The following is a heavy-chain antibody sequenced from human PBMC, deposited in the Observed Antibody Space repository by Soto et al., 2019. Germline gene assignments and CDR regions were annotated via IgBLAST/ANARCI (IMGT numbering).Heavy chain of an antibody. CDR2: ARNKANSYTT. J-gene: IGHJ3*02. CDR3: AKETGDYAFDI. CDR1: GFTFSDHY. Sequence: GGSLRLSCAASGFTFSDHYMDWVRQAPGKGLEWVGRARNKANSYTTEYAAYVKGRFTISRDDSKNSLYLQMNSLKTEDTEVYFCAKETGDYAFDIWGQGTMVTV. V-gene: IGHV3-72*01. D-gene: IGHD7-27*01.